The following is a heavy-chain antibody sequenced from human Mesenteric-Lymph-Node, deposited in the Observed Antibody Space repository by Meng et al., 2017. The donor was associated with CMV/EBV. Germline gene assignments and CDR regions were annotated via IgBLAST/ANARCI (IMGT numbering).Heavy chain of an antibody. CDR2: IYHTGGT. CDR3: ARYCPVTYGGGLGP. Sequence: SETLSLTCVVSGVSISSGHWWSWVRQPPGTGLEWIGGIYHTGGTNSNPSLQSRVMISVDKSKNRFSLKLSSVTAADTAVYYCARYCPVTYGGGLGPWGQGTLVTVSS. D-gene: IGHD4-17*01. CDR1: GVSISSGHW. J-gene: IGHJ5*02. V-gene: IGHV4/OR15-8*01.